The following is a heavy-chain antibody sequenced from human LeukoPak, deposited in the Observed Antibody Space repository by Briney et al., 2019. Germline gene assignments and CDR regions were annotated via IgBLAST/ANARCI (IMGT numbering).Heavy chain of an antibody. CDR2: IIPILGIA. V-gene: IGHV1-69*04. CDR1: GGTFSSYA. CDR3: ATDTSTSPNWEFDY. J-gene: IGHJ4*02. D-gene: IGHD7-27*01. Sequence: ASVKVSCKASGGTFSSYAISWVRQAPGQGLEWMGRIIPILGIANYAQKFQGRVTITADKSTSTAYMELSRLTPDDTAVYYCATDTSTSPNWEFDYWGQGTLVTVSS.